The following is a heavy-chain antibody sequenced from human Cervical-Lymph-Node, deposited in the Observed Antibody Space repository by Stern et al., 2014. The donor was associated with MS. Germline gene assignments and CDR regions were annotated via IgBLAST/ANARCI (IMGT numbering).Heavy chain of an antibody. CDR3: ARDYGDYAFDY. D-gene: IGHD4-17*01. V-gene: IGHV5-51*01. Sequence: EVQLVQSGAEVKKPGESLKISCKGSGYSFTANWIGWVRQMPGKGLEWMGIIYPGDSDTRYSPYFQGPVTISANKSISTTYLQWSSLKASDTAMYYCARDYGDYAFDYWGQGTLVTVSS. CDR2: IYPGDSDT. J-gene: IGHJ4*02. CDR1: GYSFTANW.